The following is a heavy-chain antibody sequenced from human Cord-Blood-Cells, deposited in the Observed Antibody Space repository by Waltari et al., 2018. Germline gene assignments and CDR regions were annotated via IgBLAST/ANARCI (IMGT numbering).Heavy chain of an antibody. CDR2: IYYSGST. D-gene: IGHD2-2*01. Sequence: QVQLQGSGPGLVKPSETLSLTCTVSGGSISSYYRSWLRPPPGKGLEWIGYIYYSGSTNYNPSLKSRVTISVDTSKNQFSLKLSSVTAADTAVYYCARVRVVVPAAETDAFDIWGQGTMVTVSS. CDR3: ARVRVVVPAAETDAFDI. J-gene: IGHJ3*02. CDR1: GGSISSYY. V-gene: IGHV4-59*01.